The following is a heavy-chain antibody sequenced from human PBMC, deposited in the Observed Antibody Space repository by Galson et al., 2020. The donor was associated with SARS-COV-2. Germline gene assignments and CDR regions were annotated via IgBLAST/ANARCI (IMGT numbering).Heavy chain of an antibody. D-gene: IGHD2-2*01. Sequence: GESLKISCAASGFTFSDYYMSWIRQAPGKGLEWVSYISSSSSYTNYADSVKGRFTISRDNAKNSLYLQMNSLRAEDTAVYYCARDGVVPAAANDSYYYYYGMDVWGQGTTVTVSS. CDR3: ARDGVVPAAANDSYYYYYGMDV. V-gene: IGHV3-11*06. J-gene: IGHJ6*02. CDR1: GFTFSDYY. CDR2: ISSSSSYT.